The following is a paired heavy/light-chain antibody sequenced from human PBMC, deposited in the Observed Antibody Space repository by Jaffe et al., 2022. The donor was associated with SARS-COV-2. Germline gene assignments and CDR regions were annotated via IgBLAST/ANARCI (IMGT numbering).Heavy chain of an antibody. Sequence: QVQLVESGGGVVQPGRSLRLSCAASGFTFTTYGFHWVRQAPGRGPEWVAVIWYDGINKYYADSVRGRFTTSRDNSKNTVYLQMNSLRAEDTAVYHCTRDSCSGRNCYLDSWGQGTLVTVSS. D-gene: IGHD2-15*01. CDR3: TRDSCSGRNCYLDS. CDR2: IWYDGINK. J-gene: IGHJ4*02. CDR1: GFTFTTYG. V-gene: IGHV3-33*01.
Light chain of an antibody. J-gene: IGLJ1*01. CDR2: GKS. CDR3: NSRDSSAKGV. CDR1: SLRNYY. Sequence: SSELTQDPAVSVALGQTVRITCQGDSLRNYYANWYQQKPGQAPVVVIYGKSNRPSGIPDRFSGSSSGNTASLTITGAQAEDEADYYCNSRDSSAKGVFGTGTKVTVL. V-gene: IGLV3-19*01.